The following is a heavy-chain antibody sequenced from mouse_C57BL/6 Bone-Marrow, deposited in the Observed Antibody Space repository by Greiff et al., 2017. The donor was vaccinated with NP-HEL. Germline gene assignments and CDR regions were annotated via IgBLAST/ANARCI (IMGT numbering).Heavy chain of an antibody. J-gene: IGHJ2*01. D-gene: IGHD1-1*01. CDR1: GYTFTSYW. Sequence: QVQLQQPGAELVKPGASVKLSCKASGYTFTSYWMHWVKQRPGQGLEWIGMIHPNSGSTNYNEKFKSKATLTVDKSSSTAYMQLSSLTSEDSAVYYCAKGLYYGSSRGLYWGQGTTLTVSS. CDR3: AKGLYYGSSRGLY. V-gene: IGHV1-64*01. CDR2: IHPNSGST.